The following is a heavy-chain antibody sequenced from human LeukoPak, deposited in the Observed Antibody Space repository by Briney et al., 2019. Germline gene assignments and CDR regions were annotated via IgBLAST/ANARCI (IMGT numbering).Heavy chain of an antibody. J-gene: IGHJ4*02. V-gene: IGHV7-4-1*02. CDR3: ARESPYFDWFPEGY. CDR1: GYTFTSYA. CDR2: INTNTGNP. D-gene: IGHD3-9*01. Sequence: ASVKVSCKAPGYTFTSYAMNWVRQAPGQGLEWMGWINTNTGNPTYAQGFTGRFVFSLDTSVSTAYLQISSLKAEDTAVYYCARESPYFDWFPEGYWGQGTLVTVSS.